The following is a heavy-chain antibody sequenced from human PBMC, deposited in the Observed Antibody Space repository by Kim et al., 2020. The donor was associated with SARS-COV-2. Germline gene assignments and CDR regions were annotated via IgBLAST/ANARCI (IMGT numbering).Heavy chain of an antibody. J-gene: IGHJ5*02. CDR3: ARRLTTGRFDP. CDR1: GGSISGSSSN. V-gene: IGHV4-39*01. Sequence: SETLSLTCTVSGGSISGSSSNWGWIRQPPGKELEWIGSVYSGGTTYYNPSLKSRVTISVDTSKNQFSLNLNTVTAEDTAVYYCARRLTTGRFDPWGQGTL. CDR2: VYSGGTT.